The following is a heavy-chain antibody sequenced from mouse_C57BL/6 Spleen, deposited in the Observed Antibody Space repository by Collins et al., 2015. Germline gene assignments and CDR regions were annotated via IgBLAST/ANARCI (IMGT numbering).Heavy chain of an antibody. CDR1: GYSITSDYA. V-gene: IGHV3-2*02. CDR3: AREEGAMDY. CDR2: ISYSGST. Sequence: DVQLQESGPGLVKPSQSLSLTCTVTGYSITSDYAWNWIRQFPGNKLEWMGYISYSGSTSYNPSLKSRISITRDTSKNQFFLQLNSVTTEDTATYYCAREEGAMDYWGQGTSVTVSS. J-gene: IGHJ4*01.